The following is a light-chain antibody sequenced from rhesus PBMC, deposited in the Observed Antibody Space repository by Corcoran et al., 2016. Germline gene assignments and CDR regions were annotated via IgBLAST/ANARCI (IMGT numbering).Light chain of an antibody. CDR1: QSLLYSSINKNY. CDR3: QQYYSTPRT. Sequence: DIVMTQSPDSLAVSLGERVTINCKSSQSLLYSSINKNYLAWYQQKPGQAPKLLIYWASTRETGVPNRFSGSGSGTVFTLTISGLQAEDVAVYYCQQYYSTPRTFGQGTKVEIK. CDR2: WAS. V-gene: IGKV4-1*01. J-gene: IGKJ1*01.